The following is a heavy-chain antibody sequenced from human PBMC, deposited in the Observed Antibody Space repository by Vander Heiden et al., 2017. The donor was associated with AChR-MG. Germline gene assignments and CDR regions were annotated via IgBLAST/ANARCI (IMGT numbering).Heavy chain of an antibody. V-gene: IGHV4-4*07. CDR3: ARDQGSLNREDGRFDT. D-gene: IGHD6-13*01. CDR2: ICSSGST. Sequence: ETLCLTCSVSGGYINSYYWRWIRQPAGRALQWIGRICSSGSTEYNTSLKSRVTMSVDTSKNQCTLKITSVNAAATAVYYCARDQGSLNREDGRFDTWGQGTLVTVSS. CDR1: GGYINSYY. J-gene: IGHJ5*02.